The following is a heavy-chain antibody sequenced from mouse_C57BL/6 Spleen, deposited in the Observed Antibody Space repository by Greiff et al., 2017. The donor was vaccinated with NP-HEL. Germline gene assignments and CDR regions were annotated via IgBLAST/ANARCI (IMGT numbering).Heavy chain of an antibody. D-gene: IGHD4-1*01. J-gene: IGHJ4*01. V-gene: IGHV1-76*01. CDR2: IYPGSGNT. Sequence: VKLMESGAELVRPGASVKLSCKASGYTFTDYYINWVKQRPGQGLEWIARIYPGSGNTYYNEKFKGKATLTAEKSSSTAYMQLSSLTSEDSAVYFCARELGLDYAMDYWGQGTSVTVSS. CDR3: ARELGLDYAMDY. CDR1: GYTFTDYY.